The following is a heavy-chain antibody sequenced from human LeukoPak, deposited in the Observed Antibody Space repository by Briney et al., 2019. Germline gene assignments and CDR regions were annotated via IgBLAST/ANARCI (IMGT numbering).Heavy chain of an antibody. J-gene: IGHJ3*02. Sequence: QPGGSLRLSCAASGFTFDDYAMHWVRQAPGKGLEWVSGISWNSGSIGYADSVKGRFTISRDNAKNSLYLQMNSLRAEDTALYYCAKDIFSRIRIAAAGTATTDDAFDIWGQGTMVTVSS. CDR2: ISWNSGSI. CDR1: GFTFDDYA. D-gene: IGHD6-13*01. V-gene: IGHV3-9*01. CDR3: AKDIFSRIRIAAAGTATTDDAFDI.